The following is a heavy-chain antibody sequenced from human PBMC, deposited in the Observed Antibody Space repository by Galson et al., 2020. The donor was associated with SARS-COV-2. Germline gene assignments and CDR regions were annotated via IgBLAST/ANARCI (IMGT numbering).Heavy chain of an antibody. J-gene: IGHJ6*02. D-gene: IGHD5-12*01. V-gene: IGHV6-1*01. CDR1: GDSVSSNSAA. CDR3: ARAGLIVATILYYYGMDV. Sequence: ASETLSLTCAISGDSVSSNSAAWNWIRQSPSRGLEWLGRTYYRSKWYNDYAVSVKSRITINPDTSKNQFSLQLNSVTPEDTAVYYCARAGLIVATILYYYGMDVWGQGTTVTVSS. CDR2: TYYRSKWYN.